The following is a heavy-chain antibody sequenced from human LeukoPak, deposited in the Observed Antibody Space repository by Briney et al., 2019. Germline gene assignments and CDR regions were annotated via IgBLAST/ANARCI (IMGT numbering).Heavy chain of an antibody. J-gene: IGHJ2*01. D-gene: IGHD6-6*01. CDR1: GFTFSSYA. Sequence: GGSLRLSCAASGFTFSSYAMSWVRQAPGKGLEWVSTITGGGDITNYADSVKGRFTISRDNPKNTLYVQMNSLRADDTAVYYCARDRRPWYFDLWGRGTLVTVS. CDR3: ARDRRPWYFDL. CDR2: ITGGGDIT. V-gene: IGHV3-23*01.